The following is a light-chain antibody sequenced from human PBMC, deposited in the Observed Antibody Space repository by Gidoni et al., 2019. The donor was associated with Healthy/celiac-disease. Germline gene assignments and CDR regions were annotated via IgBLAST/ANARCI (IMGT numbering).Light chain of an antibody. J-gene: IGLJ2*01. V-gene: IGLV3-21*04. CDR1: NIGSKS. Sequence: SSVLTQPPSGSVAPGKTARITCGGNNIGSKSVHWYQQKPGQAPVLVIYYDSDRPSGIPERFSGSNSGNTATLTISRVEAGDEADYYCQVWDSSSDHPVFGGGTKLTVL. CDR3: QVWDSSSDHPV. CDR2: YDS.